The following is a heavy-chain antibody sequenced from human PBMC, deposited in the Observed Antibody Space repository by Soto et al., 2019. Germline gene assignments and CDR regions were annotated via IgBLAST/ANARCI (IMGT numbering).Heavy chain of an antibody. V-gene: IGHV1-8*01. Sequence: AASGKVSCKASGYTFTSYDNNWVRQATGQGLEWMGWMNPNSGNTGYAQKFQGRVTMTRNTSISTAYMELSSLRSEDTAVYYCARGSSGIWGYYYYGMDVWGQGTTVTVSS. CDR3: ARGSSGIWGYYYYGMDV. CDR1: GYTFTSYD. J-gene: IGHJ6*02. D-gene: IGHD3-10*01. CDR2: MNPNSGNT.